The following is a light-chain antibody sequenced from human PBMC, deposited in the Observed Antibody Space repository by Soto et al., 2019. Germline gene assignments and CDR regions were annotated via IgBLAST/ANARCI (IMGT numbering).Light chain of an antibody. CDR2: AAS. Sequence: EIVMPQSPATLSVSPGERVTLSCRVSQSVSSNLAWYQQKPGQAPRLLIYAASTRASGIPVRFSGSGSGTEFTLTIGSLQSEDFAVYYCQHYNNWPPITFGQGTRLEIK. CDR1: QSVSSN. V-gene: IGKV3-15*01. J-gene: IGKJ5*01. CDR3: QHYNNWPPIT.